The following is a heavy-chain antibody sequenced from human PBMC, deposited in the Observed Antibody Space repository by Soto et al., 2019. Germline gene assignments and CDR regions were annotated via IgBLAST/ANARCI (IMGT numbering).Heavy chain of an antibody. Sequence: QVQLQQWGAGLLKPSETLSLTCAVYGGSFSGYFWSWIRQPPGKGLEWIGEINHSGSTNYNPSLKRRVTISVNTSKNQFSLKLSSVTAADTAVYYCAGVRVWGSYRPIDYRGQGTLVTVSS. V-gene: IGHV4-34*01. CDR1: GGSFSGYF. J-gene: IGHJ4*02. CDR3: AGVRVWGSYRPIDY. CDR2: INHSGST. D-gene: IGHD3-16*02.